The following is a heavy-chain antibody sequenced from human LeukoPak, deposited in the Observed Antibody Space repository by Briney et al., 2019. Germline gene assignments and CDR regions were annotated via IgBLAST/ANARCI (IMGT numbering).Heavy chain of an antibody. V-gene: IGHV4-34*01. CDR2: INHSGST. D-gene: IGHD3-10*01. CDR1: GGSFSGYY. CDR3: ARGALLLWFGESPPLNWFDP. Sequence: SETLSLTCAVYGGSFSGYYWSWIRQPPGKGLEWIGEINHSGSTNYNPSLKSRVTISVDTSKNQFSLKLSSVTAADTAVYYCARGALLLWFGESPPLNWFDPWGQGTLVTVSS. J-gene: IGHJ5*02.